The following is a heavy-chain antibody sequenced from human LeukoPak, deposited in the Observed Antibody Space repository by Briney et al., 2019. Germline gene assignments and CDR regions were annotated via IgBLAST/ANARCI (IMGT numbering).Heavy chain of an antibody. CDR2: ISPRSETI. CDR1: GFSFNRRG. CDR3: ARIDGPTVFTYYMDL. V-gene: IGHV3-48*04. J-gene: IGHJ6*03. D-gene: IGHD3-16*01. Sequence: GESLRLSCATSGFSFNRRGMTWVRQPPGKGLEWVSYISPRSETIFYAESVQGRFAVSRDDAKGSLYLQMHTLRVEDTAVYYCARIDGPTVFTYYMDLWGKGTTVTVAS.